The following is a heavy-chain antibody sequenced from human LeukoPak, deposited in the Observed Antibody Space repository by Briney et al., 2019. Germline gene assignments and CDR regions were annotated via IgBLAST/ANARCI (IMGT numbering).Heavy chain of an antibody. V-gene: IGHV4-31*03. Sequence: SETLSLTCTVSGGSISSGGYYWSWIRQHPGEGLEWIGYIYYSGSTYYNPSLKSRVTISVDTSKNQFSLKLSSVTAADTAVYYCARQYGDFDYFDYWGQGTLVTVSS. CDR2: IYYSGST. CDR1: GGSISSGGYY. D-gene: IGHD4-17*01. CDR3: ARQYGDFDYFDY. J-gene: IGHJ4*02.